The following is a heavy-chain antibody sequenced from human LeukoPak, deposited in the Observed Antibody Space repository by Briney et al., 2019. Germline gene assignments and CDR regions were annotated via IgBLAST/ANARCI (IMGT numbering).Heavy chain of an antibody. J-gene: IGHJ6*03. CDR2: IYYSGST. Sequence: SETLSLTCTVSGGSISSSSYYWGWIRQPPGEGLEWIGSIYYSGSTYYNPSLRSRVTISVDTSKNQFSLKLSSVTAADTAVYYCARDFGGGYYYYYMDVWGKGTTVTVSS. CDR3: ARDFGGGYYYYYMDV. CDR1: GGSISSSSYY. D-gene: IGHD3-10*01. V-gene: IGHV4-39*07.